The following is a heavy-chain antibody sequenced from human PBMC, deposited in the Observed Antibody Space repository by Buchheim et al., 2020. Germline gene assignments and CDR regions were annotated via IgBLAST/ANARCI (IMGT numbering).Heavy chain of an antibody. J-gene: IGHJ6*02. CDR3: ARVNVYCSSTSCYFYGMDV. CDR1: GGSISSYY. Sequence: QVQLQESGPGLVKPSETLSLTCTVSGGSISSYYWSWIRQPAGKGLEWIGRIYTSGSTNYNPSLKSRVTMSVDTSKNQFPLKLSSVTAADTAVHYCARVNVYCSSTSCYFYGMDVWGQGTT. CDR2: IYTSGST. D-gene: IGHD2-2*01. V-gene: IGHV4-4*07.